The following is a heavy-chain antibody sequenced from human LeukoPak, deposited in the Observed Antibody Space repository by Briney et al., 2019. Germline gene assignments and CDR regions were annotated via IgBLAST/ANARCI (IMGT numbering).Heavy chain of an antibody. J-gene: IGHJ4*02. V-gene: IGHV4-39*01. D-gene: IGHD6-25*01. CDR1: GGSISSSSYY. Sequence: SETLSLTCTVSGGSISSSSYYWVWIRQPPGKGLEWIGTIYYGGSTYYNPSLKSRVTISVDTCKNQFSLKLNSLTAADTAVYYCARPLQYSSDLQYFDYWGQGTLVTVSS. CDR3: ARPLQYSSDLQYFDY. CDR2: IYYGGST.